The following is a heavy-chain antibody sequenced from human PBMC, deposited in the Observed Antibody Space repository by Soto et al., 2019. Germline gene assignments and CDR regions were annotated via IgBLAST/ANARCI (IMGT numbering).Heavy chain of an antibody. CDR3: ARYGAFDRNYTYYYYYGMDV. V-gene: IGHV3-7*05. J-gene: IGHJ6*02. D-gene: IGHD3-9*01. CDR2: IKQDGSEK. Sequence: GGSLRLSCAASGFTFSSYWMSWVCQAPGKGLEWVANIKQDGSEKYYVDPVKGRLTNSRDNAKNSLYLQMNGLRAEDTAVYYCARYGAFDRNYTYYYYYGMDVWGQGTTVTVSS. CDR1: GFTFSSYW.